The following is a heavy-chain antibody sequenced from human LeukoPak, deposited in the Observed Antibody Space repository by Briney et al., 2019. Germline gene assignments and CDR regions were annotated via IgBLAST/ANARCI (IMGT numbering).Heavy chain of an antibody. CDR3: ARDCYGDTPPTNWFDP. CDR2: IYYSGST. V-gene: IGHV4-39*07. Sequence: PSETLSLTCTVSGGSISSSSYYWGWIRPPPGKGLEWIGSIYYSGSTYYNPSLKSRVTISVDASKNQFSLKLSSVTAADTAVYYCARDCYGDTPPTNWFDPWGQGTLVTVSS. D-gene: IGHD4-17*01. CDR1: GGSISSSSYY. J-gene: IGHJ5*02.